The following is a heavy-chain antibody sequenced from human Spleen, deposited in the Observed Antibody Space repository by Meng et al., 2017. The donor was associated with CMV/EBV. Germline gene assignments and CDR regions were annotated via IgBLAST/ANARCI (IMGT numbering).Heavy chain of an antibody. D-gene: IGHD2-2*01. Sequence: GESLKISCAASGFTFSNYAMSWVRQAPGKGLEWVSLIYSGASSTYYADSVTGRFTVSRDNSKNTLYLQMNSLRAEDTAVYYCAKDFFLAKYEYYGMDVWGQGTTVTVSS. CDR1: GFTFSNYA. V-gene: IGHV3-23*03. J-gene: IGHJ6*02. CDR3: AKDFFLAKYEYYGMDV. CDR2: IYSGASST.